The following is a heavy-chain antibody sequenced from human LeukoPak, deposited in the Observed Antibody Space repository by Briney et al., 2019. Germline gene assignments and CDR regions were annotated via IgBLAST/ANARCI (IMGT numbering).Heavy chain of an antibody. CDR1: GYTFTGYY. J-gene: IGHJ4*02. V-gene: IGHV1-2*02. CDR3: ARARLRFSGYCSGGSCYPADY. CDR2: INPNSGGT. Sequence: ASVTVSCKASGYTFTGYYMHWVRQAPGQGLEWMGWINPNSGGTNYAQKFQGRVTMTRDTSISTAYMELSRLRSDDTAVYYCARARLRFSGYCSGGSCYPADYWGQGTLVTVSS. D-gene: IGHD2-15*01.